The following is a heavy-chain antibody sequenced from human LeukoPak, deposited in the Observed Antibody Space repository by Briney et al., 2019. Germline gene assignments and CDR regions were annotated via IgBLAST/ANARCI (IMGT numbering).Heavy chain of an antibody. CDR1: GYTFTGYY. V-gene: IGHV1-2*02. CDR2: INPNSGGT. CDR3: ARGPAGPYCGGDCYSPLIDY. Sequence: ASVKVSCKASGYTFTGYYMHWVRQAPGQGLEWMGWINPNSGGTNYAQKFQGRVTMTRDTPISTAYMELSRLRSDDTAVYYCARGPAGPYCGGDCYSPLIDYWGQGTLVTVSS. J-gene: IGHJ4*02. D-gene: IGHD2-21*02.